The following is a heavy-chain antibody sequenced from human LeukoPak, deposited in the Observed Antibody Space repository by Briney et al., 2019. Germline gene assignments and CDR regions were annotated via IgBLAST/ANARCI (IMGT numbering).Heavy chain of an antibody. CDR1: GFTFRDSA. D-gene: IGHD3-10*01. CDR2: ISYSGGNA. J-gene: IGHJ4*02. Sequence: RTGGSLRLSCAASGFTFRDSAMTWVRHVPGKGLEWVSLISYSGGNAYYADSVKGRFTISRDNSENTLSLQMSSLSAEDTAVYYCARTTTPHYYGSGSYALGYWGQGTLVTVPS. CDR3: ARTTTPHYYGSGSYALGY. V-gene: IGHV3-23*01.